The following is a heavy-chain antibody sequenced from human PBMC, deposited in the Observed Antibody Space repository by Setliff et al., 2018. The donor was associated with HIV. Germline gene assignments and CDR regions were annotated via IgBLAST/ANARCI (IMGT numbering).Heavy chain of an antibody. Sequence: ASVKVSCKASGYTFSSNDINWVRQATGQGLEWMGWMNPNSGNTGYAQKFQGRVTMTRDTSVSTAYMELNNLKFEDTAVYYCARARRDSYDRGRRNHYYIDVWGKGTTVTVSS. CDR2: MNPNSGNT. D-gene: IGHD3-22*01. CDR3: ARARRDSYDRGRRNHYYIDV. CDR1: GYTFSSND. J-gene: IGHJ6*03. V-gene: IGHV1-8*01.